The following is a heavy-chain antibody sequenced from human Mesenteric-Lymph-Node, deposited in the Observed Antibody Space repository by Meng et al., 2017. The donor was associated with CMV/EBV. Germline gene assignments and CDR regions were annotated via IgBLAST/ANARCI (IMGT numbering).Heavy chain of an antibody. V-gene: IGHV3-7*03. D-gene: IGHD2-2*01. CDR2: IKQDGSEK. J-gene: IGHJ6*02. CDR1: GFTFSSYW. CDR3: AREGFCSSTTCSSYYYYGMDV. Sequence: LSLTCAASGFTFSSYWMSWVRQAPGKGLEWVANIKQDGSEKYYVDSVKGRFTISRDNSRDTLYLQMNSLRAEDTAVYYCAREGFCSSTTCSSYYYYGMDVWGQGTTVTVSS.